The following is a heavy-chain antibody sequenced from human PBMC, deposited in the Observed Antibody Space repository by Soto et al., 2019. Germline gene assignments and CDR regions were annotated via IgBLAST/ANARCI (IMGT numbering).Heavy chain of an antibody. D-gene: IGHD3-10*01. CDR1: GGTFSSYA. J-gene: IGHJ4*02. CDR2: IIPIFGTA. V-gene: IGHV1-69*06. Sequence: SVKVSCKASGGTFSSYAISWVRQAPGQGLKWMGGIIPIFGTANYAQKFQGRVTITADKSTSTAYMELSSLRSEDTAVYYCARENYYGSGSHYWGQGTLVTVSS. CDR3: ARENYYGSGSHY.